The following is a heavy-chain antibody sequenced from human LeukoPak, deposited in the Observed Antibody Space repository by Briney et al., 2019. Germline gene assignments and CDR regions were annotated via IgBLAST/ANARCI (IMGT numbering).Heavy chain of an antibody. CDR2: IIPIFGTA. V-gene: IGHV1-69*05. D-gene: IGHD6-13*01. J-gene: IGHJ6*03. Sequence: SVKVSCKASGGTFSSYAISWVRQAPGQGLEWMGRIIPIFGTANYAQKFQGRVTFTTDESTSTAYMELSSLRSEDTAVYYCATRELVQDYYYMDVWGKGTTVTVSS. CDR3: ATRELVQDYYYMDV. CDR1: GGTFSSYA.